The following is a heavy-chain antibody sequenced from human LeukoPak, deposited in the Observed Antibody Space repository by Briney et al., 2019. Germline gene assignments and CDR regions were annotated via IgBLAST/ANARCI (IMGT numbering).Heavy chain of an antibody. CDR1: GFTFDDYG. V-gene: IGHV3-20*04. CDR2: INSNGGST. CDR3: AKDWNGFPLEWLFDAFDI. J-gene: IGHJ3*02. D-gene: IGHD3-3*01. Sequence: GGSLRLSCAASGFTFDDYGMSWVRQAPGKGLEWVSRINSNGGSTRYADSVKGRFTISRDNSKNTLYLQMNSLRAEDTAVYYCAKDWNGFPLEWLFDAFDIWGQGTMVTVS.